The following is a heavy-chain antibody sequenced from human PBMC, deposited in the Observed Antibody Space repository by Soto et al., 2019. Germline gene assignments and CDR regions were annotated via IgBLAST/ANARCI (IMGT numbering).Heavy chain of an antibody. V-gene: IGHV3-30-3*01. D-gene: IGHD3-16*02. CDR1: EFIFSSYV. CDR3: VRDRFRLGELSLLGYFDY. J-gene: IGHJ4*02. Sequence: QVQLVESGGGVVQPGRSLRLSCAASEFIFSSYVVHWVLQAPCKGLEWVASISHDGSTRYYVDSVKGRFTISRDKSENNLFLQMNNLRTEDTAVYYCVRDRFRLGELSLLGYFDYWGQGTLVTVSS. CDR2: ISHDGSTR.